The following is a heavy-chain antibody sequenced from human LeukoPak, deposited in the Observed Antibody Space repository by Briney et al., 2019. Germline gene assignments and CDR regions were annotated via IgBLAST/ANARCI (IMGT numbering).Heavy chain of an antibody. CDR3: AKDYYNSSPGYFDY. CDR1: GFTFLSNG. D-gene: IGHD3-22*01. CDR2: IWYDGSKK. J-gene: IGHJ4*02. V-gene: IGHV3-33*06. Sequence: GWALRLSLASSGFTFLSNGMHGVGQAPSRGLDGVAVIWYDGSKKYYANSVKGRFTISRDNSKNTLFLQMNSLRAEGTAVYYCAKDYYNSSPGYFDYWGQGTLVTASS.